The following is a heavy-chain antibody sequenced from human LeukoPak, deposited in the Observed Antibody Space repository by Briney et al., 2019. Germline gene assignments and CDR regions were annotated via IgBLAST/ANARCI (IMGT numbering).Heavy chain of an antibody. J-gene: IGHJ4*02. D-gene: IGHD3-10*01. CDR3: AKDLIPGYYGSGSYRLGGFDY. Sequence: GGSLRLSCAASGFTFSSYAMSWVRQAPGKGLEWVSAISGSGGSTYYADSVKGRFTISRDNSKNTLYLQMHSLRAEDTAVYYCAKDLIPGYYGSGSYRLGGFDYWGQGTLVTVSS. CDR2: ISGSGGST. V-gene: IGHV3-23*01. CDR1: GFTFSSYA.